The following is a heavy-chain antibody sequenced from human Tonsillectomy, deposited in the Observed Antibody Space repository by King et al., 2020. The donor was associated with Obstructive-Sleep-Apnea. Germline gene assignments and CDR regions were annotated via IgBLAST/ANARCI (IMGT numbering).Heavy chain of an antibody. J-gene: IGHJ4*02. V-gene: IGHV4-59*08. D-gene: IGHD6-6*01. CDR3: ARHDRSSLRYYFDY. CDR2: IYYRGGT. Sequence: QLQESGPGLVKPSETLSLTCTVSGGSISSYYWSWIRQPPGKGLEWIGYIYYRGGTNNNPSPKSRVTISVDTSKNQFSLKLSSVTAADTAVYYCARHDRSSLRYYFDYWGQGTLVTVSS. CDR1: GGSISSYY.